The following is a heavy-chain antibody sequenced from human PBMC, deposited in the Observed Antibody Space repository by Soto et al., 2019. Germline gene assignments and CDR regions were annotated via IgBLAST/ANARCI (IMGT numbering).Heavy chain of an antibody. J-gene: IGHJ5*02. Sequence: QVQLVQSGAEVKKPGSSVKVSCKASGGTFSSYAISWVRQAPGQGLEWMGGIIPIFGTANYAQKFQGRVTITADESTSTAYMELSSLRSEDTAVYYCARDWGRTYYYDRSGYGWFDPGGQGTLVTVSS. CDR3: ARDWGRTYYYDRSGYGWFDP. CDR2: IIPIFGTA. V-gene: IGHV1-69*12. D-gene: IGHD3-22*01. CDR1: GGTFSSYA.